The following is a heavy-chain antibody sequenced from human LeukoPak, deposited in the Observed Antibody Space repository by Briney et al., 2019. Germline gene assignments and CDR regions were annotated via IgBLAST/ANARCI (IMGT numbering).Heavy chain of an antibody. V-gene: IGHV3-7*04. CDR3: ARVRYSSGYSGAFDV. D-gene: IGHD6-19*01. CDR2: IMQDGSER. Sequence: PGGSLRLSCAASGFTFSNFWMSWVRQAPGKGLEWVANIMQDGSERYHLDSVKGQFTISRDNAQNSLYLQVNSLRAEDTAVYHCARVRYSSGYSGAFDVWGQGTTVTVSS. CDR1: GFTFSNFW. J-gene: IGHJ3*01.